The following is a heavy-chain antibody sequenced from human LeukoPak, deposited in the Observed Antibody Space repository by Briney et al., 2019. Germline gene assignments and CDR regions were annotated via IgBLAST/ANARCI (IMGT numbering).Heavy chain of an antibody. CDR2: ISDSGGRT. D-gene: IGHD5-24*01. CDR1: GFTFNNYV. CDR3: ARDGPNSRDGCPDY. V-gene: IGHV3-23*01. Sequence: PGGSLRLSCAASGFTFNNYVMNWVRQAPGKGLEWVSSISDSGGRTYYADSVKGRLTISRDNSKNTLYLQMNSLRAEDTAVYYCARDGPNSRDGCPDYWGQGTLVTVSS. J-gene: IGHJ4*02.